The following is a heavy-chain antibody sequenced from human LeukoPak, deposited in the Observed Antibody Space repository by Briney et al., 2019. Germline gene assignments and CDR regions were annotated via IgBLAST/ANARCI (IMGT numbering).Heavy chain of an antibody. CDR2: IRHDGSNK. Sequence: GGSLRLSCAASGFIFSDYGMNWGRQVPGKGLEWLTFIRHDGSNKFYAESVKGRFTISRDMSKNTLYLQMNSLTLEDTPIYSCTKEKVAYYTDRWSGLFDTWGQGTLVSVSS. V-gene: IGHV3-30*02. D-gene: IGHD1-26*01. CDR3: TKEKVAYYTDRWSGLFDT. CDR1: GFIFSDYG. J-gene: IGHJ5*02.